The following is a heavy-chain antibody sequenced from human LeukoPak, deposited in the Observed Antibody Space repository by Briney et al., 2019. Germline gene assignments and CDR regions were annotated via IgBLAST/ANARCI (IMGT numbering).Heavy chain of an antibody. CDR2: ISYDGSNK. J-gene: IGHJ5*02. D-gene: IGHD3-10*01. CDR1: GFTFSSYG. V-gene: IGHV3-30*18. Sequence: GRSLRLSCAASGFTFSSYGMHWVRQAPGKGLEWVAVISYDGSNKYYADSVKGRFTISRDNSKNTLYLQMNSLRAEDTAVYYCAKEVAYYYGSGSYPNWFDPWGQGTLVTVSS. CDR3: AKEVAYYYGSGSYPNWFDP.